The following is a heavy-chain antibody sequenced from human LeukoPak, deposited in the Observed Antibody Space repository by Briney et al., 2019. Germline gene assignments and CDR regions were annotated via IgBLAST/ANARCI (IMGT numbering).Heavy chain of an antibody. Sequence: GGSLRLSCAASGFTFSSYWMSWVRQAPGKGLEWVANIKQDGSEKYYVDSVKGRFTISRDNAKNSLSLQMNSLRAEDTAVYYCARDGFILTGYSFDYWGQGTLVTVSS. D-gene: IGHD3-9*01. CDR3: ARDGFILTGYSFDY. V-gene: IGHV3-7*01. CDR1: GFTFSSYW. CDR2: IKQDGSEK. J-gene: IGHJ4*02.